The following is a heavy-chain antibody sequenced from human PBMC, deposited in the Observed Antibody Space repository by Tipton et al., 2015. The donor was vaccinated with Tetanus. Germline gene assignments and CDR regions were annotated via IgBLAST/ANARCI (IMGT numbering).Heavy chain of an antibody. D-gene: IGHD3-10*01. V-gene: IGHV1-18*04. Sequence: QLVQSGAEVKKPGASVKVSCKASGYTFTSYGISWVRQAPGQGLEWMGWISAYHGNTNYAQKLQGRVTMTTDTSTSTAYMELRSLRSDATAVYYCARDSPPLTYYYGSGSSGSWGQGTLVTVSS. CDR2: ISAYHGNT. CDR1: GYTFTSYG. CDR3: ARDSPPLTYYYGSGSSGS. J-gene: IGHJ5*02.